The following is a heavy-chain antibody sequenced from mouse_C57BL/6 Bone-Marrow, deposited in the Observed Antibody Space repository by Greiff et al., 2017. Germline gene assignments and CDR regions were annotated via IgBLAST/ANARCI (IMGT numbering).Heavy chain of an antibody. V-gene: IGHV1-47*01. CDR3: ARGDYSNYPYWYFDV. Sequence: VQLVESGAELVKPGASVKMSCKASGYTFTTYPIEWMKQNHGKSLEWIGNFHPYNDDTKYNEKFKGKATLTVEKSSSTVYLELSRLTSDDSAVYYCARGDYSNYPYWYFDVWGTGTTVTVSS. CDR1: GYTFTTYP. D-gene: IGHD2-5*01. CDR2: FHPYNDDT. J-gene: IGHJ1*03.